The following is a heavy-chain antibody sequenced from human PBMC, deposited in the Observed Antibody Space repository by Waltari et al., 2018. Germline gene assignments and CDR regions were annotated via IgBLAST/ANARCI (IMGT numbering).Heavy chain of an antibody. J-gene: IGHJ5*02. D-gene: IGHD3-10*01. CDR2: IGGTHSNI. V-gene: IGHV3-21*03. Sequence: EVRLAASGGGLVKPGGSLSLSCTASGFGFSCYAMNWVRQAPGTGLEWVSSIGGTHSNIFYADSVKGRFTVSRDNAKNSLYLQMDNLRAEDSGLYFCTRDLYGSGGDWFDPWGQGTLVTVSS. CDR3: TRDLYGSGGDWFDP. CDR1: GFGFSCYA.